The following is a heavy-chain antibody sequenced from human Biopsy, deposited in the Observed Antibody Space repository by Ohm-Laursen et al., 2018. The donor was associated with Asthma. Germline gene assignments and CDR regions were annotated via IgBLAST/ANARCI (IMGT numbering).Heavy chain of an antibody. Sequence: GSSVKVSCKASGDSFSNYAISWVRQAPRQGLEWMGGLIPVLGTADYAPMFEGRVTITADESTSTAYLELTSLRFEDTAVYYCARGYSGTDRIVYYYSRMEVWGQGTTVTVSS. V-gene: IGHV1-69*01. D-gene: IGHD5-12*01. CDR3: ARGYSGTDRIVYYYSRMEV. CDR1: GDSFSNYA. J-gene: IGHJ6*02. CDR2: LIPVLGTA.